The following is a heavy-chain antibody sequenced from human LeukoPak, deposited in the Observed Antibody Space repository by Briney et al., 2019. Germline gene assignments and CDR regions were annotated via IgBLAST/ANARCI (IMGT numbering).Heavy chain of an antibody. CDR2: ISGSGGST. CDR1: GFTVSSNY. D-gene: IGHD3-22*01. J-gene: IGHJ4*02. Sequence: SGGSLRLSCAASGFTVSSNYMSWVRQAPGKGLEWVSAISGSGGSTYYADSVKGRFTISRDNSKNTLYLQMNSLRVEDTAVYYCAQGAYYYARSMLRIDYWGQGTLVTVSS. CDR3: AQGAYYYARSMLRIDY. V-gene: IGHV3-23*01.